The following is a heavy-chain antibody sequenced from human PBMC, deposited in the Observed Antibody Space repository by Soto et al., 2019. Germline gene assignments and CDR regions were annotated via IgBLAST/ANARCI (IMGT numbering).Heavy chain of an antibody. CDR1: GYTFTSYG. V-gene: IGHV1-18*04. D-gene: IGHD6-13*01. Sequence: GASVKVSCKASGYTFTSYGISWVRQAPGQGLEWMGWISAYNGNTNYAQKLQGRVTMTTDTSTSTAYMELRSLRSDDTAVYYCARDLRGGSSSWYPHYYYYGMDVWGQGTTVTVSS. J-gene: IGHJ6*02. CDR2: ISAYNGNT. CDR3: ARDLRGGSSSWYPHYYYYGMDV.